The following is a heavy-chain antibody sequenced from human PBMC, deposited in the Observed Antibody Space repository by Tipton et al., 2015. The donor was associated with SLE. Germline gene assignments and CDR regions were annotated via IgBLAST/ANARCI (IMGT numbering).Heavy chain of an antibody. V-gene: IGHV4-28*01. D-gene: IGHD1-1*01. J-gene: IGHJ5*02. CDR1: GASITSSDW. Sequence: TLSLTCAVSGASITSSDWWSWIRQPPGKGLEWIGYIYYSGRNNYNPSLKTRVTMSVDTSKSQFSLKLTSATAADTAVYYCARTTEYFDPWGQGTLVTVSS. CDR2: IYYSGRN. CDR3: ARTTEYFDP.